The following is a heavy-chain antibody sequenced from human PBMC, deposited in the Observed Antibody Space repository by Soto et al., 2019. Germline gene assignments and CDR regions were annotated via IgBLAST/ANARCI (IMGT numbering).Heavy chain of an antibody. CDR2: ISGSGGSA. Sequence: GGSLRLSCAASGFSFNAYAMSWVRQAPGKGLERVSTISGSGGSAYYADSVKGRLTISRDNSKNTLYLQMNSLRAEDMAVYYCTRNRGSSALDHWGQGTLVTVSS. D-gene: IGHD6-6*01. CDR3: TRNRGSSALDH. V-gene: IGHV3-23*01. CDR1: GFSFNAYA. J-gene: IGHJ4*02.